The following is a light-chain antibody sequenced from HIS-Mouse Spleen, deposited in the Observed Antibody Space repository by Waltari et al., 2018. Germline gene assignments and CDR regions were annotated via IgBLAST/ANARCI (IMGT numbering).Light chain of an antibody. Sequence: QSVLTQPPSVSAAPGQKVTIPCPGSSPNIGHTYVTWYQQLPGTAPKLLIYDNNKRPSGIPDRFSGSKSGTSATLGITGLQTGDEADYYCGTWDSSLSAVVFGGGTKLTVL. CDR1: SPNIGHTY. V-gene: IGLV1-51*01. CDR2: DNN. J-gene: IGLJ2*01. CDR3: GTWDSSLSAVV.